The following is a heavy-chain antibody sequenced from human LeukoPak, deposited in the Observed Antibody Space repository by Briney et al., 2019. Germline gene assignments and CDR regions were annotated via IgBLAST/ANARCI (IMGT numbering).Heavy chain of an antibody. D-gene: IGHD6-13*01. V-gene: IGHV4-39*01. CDR2: IYYSGST. Sequence: SETLSLTCTVSGDSISSRSYYWGWIRQPPGKGLEWIGSIYYSGSTYYNPSLKSRVTISVDTSKNQFSLKLSSVTAADPAVYYCAREAGIGTYDFDYWGQGTRVTVSS. CDR1: GDSISSRSYY. CDR3: AREAGIGTYDFDY. J-gene: IGHJ4*02.